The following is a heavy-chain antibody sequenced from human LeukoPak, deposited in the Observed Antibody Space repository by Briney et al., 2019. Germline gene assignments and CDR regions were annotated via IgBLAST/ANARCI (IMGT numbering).Heavy chain of an antibody. Sequence: ASVKVSCKASGYTFTGYYMHWVRQAPGQGLEWMGWISAYNGNTNYAQKLQGRVTMTTDTSTSTAYMELRSLRSDDTAVYYCARVKRLYCSSTSCYLDAFDIWGQGTMVTVSS. CDR2: ISAYNGNT. J-gene: IGHJ3*02. V-gene: IGHV1-18*04. D-gene: IGHD2-2*01. CDR1: GYTFTGYY. CDR3: ARVKRLYCSSTSCYLDAFDI.